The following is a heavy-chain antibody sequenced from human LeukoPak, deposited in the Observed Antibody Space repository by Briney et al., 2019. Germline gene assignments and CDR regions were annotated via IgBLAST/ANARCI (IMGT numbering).Heavy chain of an antibody. CDR2: ISGSSSYI. CDR1: GFTFSSYA. J-gene: IGHJ4*02. D-gene: IGHD6-19*01. CDR3: ARDRIAVAATETSFDY. Sequence: PGGSLRLSCAASGFTFSSYAMSWVRQAPGKGLEWVSSISGSSSYIYYADSVKGRFTISRGNAKNSLYLQMNSLRAEDTAVYYCARDRIAVAATETSFDYWGQGTLVTVSS. V-gene: IGHV3-21*01.